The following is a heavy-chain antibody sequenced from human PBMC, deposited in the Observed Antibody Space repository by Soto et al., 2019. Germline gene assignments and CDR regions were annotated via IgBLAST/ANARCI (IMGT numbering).Heavy chain of an antibody. CDR3: ARLRGTNRGAAGTGYYFDY. J-gene: IGHJ4*02. Sequence: PGEFLKISCKGSGYSFTSYWIRWVRQMPGKGLEWMGIIYPGDSDTRYSPSFQGQVTISADKSISTAYLQWSSLKASDTAMYYCARLRGTNRGAAGTGYYFDYWGQGTLVPVSS. D-gene: IGHD6-13*01. CDR1: GYSFTSYW. CDR2: IYPGDSDT. V-gene: IGHV5-51*01.